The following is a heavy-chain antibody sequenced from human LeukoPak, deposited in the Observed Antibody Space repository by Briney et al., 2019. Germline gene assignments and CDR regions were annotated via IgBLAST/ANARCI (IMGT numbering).Heavy chain of an antibody. CDR1: GGSISSYY. J-gene: IGHJ1*01. CDR2: IYYSGST. D-gene: IGHD3-10*01. V-gene: IGHV4-59*01. Sequence: SETLSLTCTVSGGSISSYYWSWIRQPPGKGLEWIGYIYYSGSTNYNPSLKSRVTISVDTSKNQSSLKLSSVTAADTAVYYCARGRSNNAYGEYFQHWGQGTLVTVSS. CDR3: ARGRSNNAYGEYFQH.